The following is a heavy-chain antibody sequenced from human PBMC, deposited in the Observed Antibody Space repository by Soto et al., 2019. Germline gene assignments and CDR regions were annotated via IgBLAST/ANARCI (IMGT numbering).Heavy chain of an antibody. D-gene: IGHD6-19*01. J-gene: IGHJ4*01. CDR1: GYLFTKSA. CDR2: ISGDSGNT. V-gene: IGHV1-3*01. Sequence: ASREVSCQGSGYLFTKSAMHWVRQDPGQRLEWMGWISGDSGNTKYSPKLQDRVTITRDTSASTAYMELSSLRSEDTALYYCARDGVAAGNINFDYWGQGTLVTGSS. CDR3: ARDGVAAGNINFDY.